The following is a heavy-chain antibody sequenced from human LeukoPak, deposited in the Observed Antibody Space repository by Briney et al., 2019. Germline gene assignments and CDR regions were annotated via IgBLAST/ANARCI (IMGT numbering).Heavy chain of an antibody. CDR1: GGSIGSDY. J-gene: IGHJ4*02. CDR3: AKYGNSGWVIDN. V-gene: IGHV4-59*08. D-gene: IGHD6-19*01. Sequence: SETLSPTCTVSGGSIGSDYWTWIRQPPGKGLEYIGYIYYTGGTNYNPSLKSRVTISVDTSKNQFSLKLSSVTAADTAVYFCAKYGNSGWVIDNWGQGTLVTVSS. CDR2: IYYTGGT.